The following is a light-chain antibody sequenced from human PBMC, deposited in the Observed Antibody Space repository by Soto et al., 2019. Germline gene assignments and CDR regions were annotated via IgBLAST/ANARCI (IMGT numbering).Light chain of an antibody. CDR1: QGISNY. CDR3: LQHKSYPPP. V-gene: IGKV1-17*03. J-gene: IGKJ5*01. CDR2: GAS. Sequence: IPMTQSPSAMSASVGDRVPITCRASQGISNYVAWFQPKPGKVHKRRSDGASSLQSWVPSRGRGTGSGTECTLTISSLQPEDVATYYCLQHKSYPPPFGQGTRLEIK.